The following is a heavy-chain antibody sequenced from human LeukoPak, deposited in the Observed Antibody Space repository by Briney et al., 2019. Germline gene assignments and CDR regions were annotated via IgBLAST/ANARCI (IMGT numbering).Heavy chain of an antibody. CDR1: EFTFSHFG. Sequence: PGGSLRLSFAAPEFTFSHFGMHWFRQPPGKGLEWVAVIWNDGSNEYYADSVKGRFTISRDNSKNTVSLQMNSLRDEDTAVYYCAKDAQRGFDYSNSLEYWGQGTLVTVSS. D-gene: IGHD4-11*01. CDR3: AKDAQRGFDYSNSLEY. J-gene: IGHJ4*02. V-gene: IGHV3-33*06. CDR2: IWNDGSNE.